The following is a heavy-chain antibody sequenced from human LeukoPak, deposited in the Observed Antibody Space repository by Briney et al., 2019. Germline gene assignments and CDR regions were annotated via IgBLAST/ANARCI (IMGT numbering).Heavy chain of an antibody. CDR3: ARGWFGELSSAFDI. CDR1: GFTVSSNY. Sequence: GGSLRLSCAASGFTVSSNYMSWVRQAPGKGLEWVSVIYSGGNTYYADSVKGRFTFSRDNSKNTLCLQMNSLRAEDTAVYYCARGWFGELSSAFDIWGQGTMVTVSS. J-gene: IGHJ3*02. V-gene: IGHV3-53*01. CDR2: IYSGGNT. D-gene: IGHD3-10*01.